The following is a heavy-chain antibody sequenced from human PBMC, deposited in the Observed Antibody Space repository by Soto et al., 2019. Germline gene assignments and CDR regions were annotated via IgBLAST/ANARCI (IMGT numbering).Heavy chain of an antibody. V-gene: IGHV3-23*01. CDR2: ISGSGADT. D-gene: IGHD3-10*01. Sequence: EVQLLESGGGLVQPGGSLRLSCAASGFTFSSYAMSWVRQAPGKGLEWVSAISGSGADTYYADSVKGRFTISRDNSKNTLYLQMNSLRDEDAALYYCAKDRLASGSGVRFDPWGQGTLVTASS. CDR3: AKDRLASGSGVRFDP. CDR1: GFTFSSYA. J-gene: IGHJ5*02.